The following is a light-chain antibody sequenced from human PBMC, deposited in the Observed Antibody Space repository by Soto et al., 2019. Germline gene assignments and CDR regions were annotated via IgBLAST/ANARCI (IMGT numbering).Light chain of an antibody. CDR3: QQSFSILPLT. CDR2: GAS. Sequence: RLTQSPSSLSASVGDTVTISCRASQDISTYLAWYQQKPGKAPTLLIFGASSLHNGVPPRFAGSGSGSEFTLTISSLQPEDFATYYCQQSFSILPLTFGGGTKIEIK. J-gene: IGKJ4*01. CDR1: QDISTY. V-gene: IGKV1-39*01.